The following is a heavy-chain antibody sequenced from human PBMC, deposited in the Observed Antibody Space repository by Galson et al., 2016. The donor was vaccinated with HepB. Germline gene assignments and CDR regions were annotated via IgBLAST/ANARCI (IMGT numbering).Heavy chain of an antibody. CDR1: RFTFSSYE. CDR3: ARPEAAARGAFDI. CDR2: ISSSGSTM. D-gene: IGHD6-13*01. J-gene: IGHJ3*02. V-gene: IGHV3-48*03. Sequence: SLRLSCAASRFTFSSYEMNWVRQAPGKGLEWVSYISSSGSTMYYADSVKGRFTISRDNAKNSLYLQINSLRAEDTAVYYCARPEAAARGAFDIWGHGTMVTVSS.